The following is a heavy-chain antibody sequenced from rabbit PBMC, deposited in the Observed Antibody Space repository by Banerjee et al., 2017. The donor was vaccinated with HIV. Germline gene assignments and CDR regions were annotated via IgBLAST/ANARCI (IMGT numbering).Heavy chain of an antibody. CDR3: VRDSSGWGADL. CDR2: IYPGFGIT. V-gene: IGHV1S7*01. Sequence: LKESGGGLVQPGGSLTLSCKASGFDFSSYYMSWVRQAPGKGLEWIGIIYPGFGITNYASWVNGRFTISRDNAQNTLYLQLNSLTAADTATYFCVRDSSGWGADLWGQGTLVTVS. J-gene: IGHJ4*01. CDR1: GFDFSSYY. D-gene: IGHD4-1*01.